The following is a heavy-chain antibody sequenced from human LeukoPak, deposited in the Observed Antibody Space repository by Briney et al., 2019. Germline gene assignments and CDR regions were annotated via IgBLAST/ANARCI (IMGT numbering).Heavy chain of an antibody. V-gene: IGHV4-39*07. CDR1: GGSISSSSYY. CDR3: ARAVTTVTKERYYYYYYYMDV. J-gene: IGHJ6*03. D-gene: IGHD4-17*01. CDR2: IYYSGST. Sequence: SETLSLTCTVSGGSISSSSYYWGWIRQPPGKGLEWIGSIYYSGSTYYNPSLKSRVTISVDTSKNQFSLKLSSVTAADTAVYYCARAVTTVTKERYYYYYYYMDVWGKGTTVTVSS.